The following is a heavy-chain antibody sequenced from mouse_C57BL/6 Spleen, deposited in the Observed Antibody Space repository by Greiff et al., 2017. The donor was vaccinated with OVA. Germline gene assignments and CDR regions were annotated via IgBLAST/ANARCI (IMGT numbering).Heavy chain of an antibody. CDR2: ISDGGSYT. V-gene: IGHV5-4*01. J-gene: IGHJ3*01. CDR3: ARDCDGYYPAWFAY. CDR1: GFTFSSYA. D-gene: IGHD2-3*01. Sequence: EVKLVESGGGLVKPGGSLKLSCAASGFTFSSYAMSWVRQTPEKRLEWVATISDGGSYTYYPDNVKGRFTISRDNAKNNLYLQMSHLKSEDTAMYYCARDCDGYYPAWFAYWGQGTLVTVSA.